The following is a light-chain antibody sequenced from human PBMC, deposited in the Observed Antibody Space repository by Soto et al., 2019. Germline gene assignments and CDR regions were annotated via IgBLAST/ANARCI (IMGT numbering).Light chain of an antibody. CDR3: QQYNNWTFS. Sequence: EISITQFPPILSASPGEGATLSCRAAQDVTTNFAWYQLRRGQPPRLLIYDISTRDTGVPARFSGSGAGTDCTLTISGLQSEDVELYFCQQYNNWTFSFGPGTRLEIK. J-gene: IGKJ5*01. V-gene: IGKV3D-15*01. CDR2: DIS. CDR1: QDVTTN.